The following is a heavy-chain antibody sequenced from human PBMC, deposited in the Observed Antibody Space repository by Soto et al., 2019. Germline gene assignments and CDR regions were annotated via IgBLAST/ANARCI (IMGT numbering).Heavy chain of an antibody. CDR2: ISYDGSNK. Sequence: QVQLVESGGGVVQPGRSLRLSCAASGFTFSSYAMHWVRQAPGKGLEWVAVISYDGSNKYYADSVKGRFTISRDNSKNTRYLQMNSLRAEDTAVYYCARGHYDYVWGSYRYYDAFDIWGQGTMVTVSS. CDR1: GFTFSSYA. J-gene: IGHJ3*02. D-gene: IGHD3-16*02. V-gene: IGHV3-30-3*01. CDR3: ARGHYDYVWGSYRYYDAFDI.